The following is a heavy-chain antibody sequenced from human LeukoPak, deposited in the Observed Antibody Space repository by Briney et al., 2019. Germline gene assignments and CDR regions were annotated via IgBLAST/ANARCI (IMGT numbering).Heavy chain of an antibody. CDR1: GGSISSGDYY. D-gene: IGHD3-9*01. V-gene: IGHV4-30-4*01. Sequence: SQTLSLTCTVSGGSISSGDYYWSWIRQPPGKGLEWIGYIYYSGSTYYNPSLKSRVTISVDTSKNQFSLKLSSVTAADTAVYYCARDGPDILTGYCFFDYWGQGTLVTVSS. CDR2: IYYSGST. J-gene: IGHJ4*02. CDR3: ARDGPDILTGYCFFDY.